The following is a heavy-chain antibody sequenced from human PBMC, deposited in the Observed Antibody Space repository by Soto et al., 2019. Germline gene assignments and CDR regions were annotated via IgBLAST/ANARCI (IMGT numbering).Heavy chain of an antibody. CDR1: GYTLTYLS. J-gene: IGHJ4*02. V-gene: IGHV1-24*01. CDR2: FDPEDGET. D-gene: IGHD3-16*02. Sequence: ASVTVSCQVSGYTLTYLSMHWVRQAPGKGLEWMGGFDPEDGETIYAQKFQGRATMTEDTSTDTAYMELSSLRSEDTAVYYCATSPPSHYDYIWGSYRMWGQGTLVTVSS. CDR3: ATSPPSHYDYIWGSYRM.